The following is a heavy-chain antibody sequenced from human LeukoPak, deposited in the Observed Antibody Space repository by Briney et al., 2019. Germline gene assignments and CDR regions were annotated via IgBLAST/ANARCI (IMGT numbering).Heavy chain of an antibody. J-gene: IGHJ4*02. Sequence: GGSLRLSCAASGFTFSSYDMHWVRHATGKGLEWVSAIGVAANTFYSGSVKGRFTISRENAKNSLYLLMTSLRAEDTAVYYCARQNTPHGNFDYWGQGILVTVSS. CDR2: IGVAANT. CDR1: GFTFSSYD. CDR3: ARQNTPHGNFDY. D-gene: IGHD1-26*01. V-gene: IGHV3-13*01.